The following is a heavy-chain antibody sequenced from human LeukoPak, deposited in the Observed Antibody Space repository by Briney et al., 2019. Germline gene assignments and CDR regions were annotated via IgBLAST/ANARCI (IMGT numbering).Heavy chain of an antibody. CDR2: ISSNGGST. CDR1: GFTFSSYA. Sequence: GGSLRLSCAASGFTFSSYAMHWVRQAPGKGLEYVSAISSNGGSTYYANSVKGRFTISRDNSKNTLYLQMNSLRAEDTAVYYCAKDPDCTSGVCYTFFDYSGQGTLVTVSS. CDR3: AKDPDCTSGVCYTFFDY. V-gene: IGHV3-64*01. D-gene: IGHD2-8*01. J-gene: IGHJ4*02.